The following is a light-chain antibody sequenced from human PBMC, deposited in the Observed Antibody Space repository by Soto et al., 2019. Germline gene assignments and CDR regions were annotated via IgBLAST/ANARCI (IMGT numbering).Light chain of an antibody. Sequence: DIQMIQSPSSLSASVGDRVTITCRAIQDLGNRLAWFQQKPGKAPKLLIYAASSLPSGVPSRFSGSGSGTDFTLTISSLQPEDFAAYYCQQCYSTPRKFGQGTKVDIK. J-gene: IGKJ1*01. V-gene: IGKV1-39*01. CDR1: QDLGNR. CDR2: AAS. CDR3: QQCYSTPRK.